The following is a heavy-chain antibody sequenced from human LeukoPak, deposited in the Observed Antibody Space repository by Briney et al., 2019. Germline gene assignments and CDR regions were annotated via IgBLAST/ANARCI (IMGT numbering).Heavy chain of an antibody. CDR2: IRSKAYGETA. J-gene: IGHJ4*02. D-gene: IGHD1-1*01. CDR3: TRDRGAYNLYDY. Sequence: GGSLRLSCAASGFTFSSSAMSWVRQVPGKGLEWVGFIRSKAYGETADYAASVKGRFTISRDDTKAIAYLQMNSLKTEDTAVYHCTRDRGAYNLYDYWGQGTLVTVSS. V-gene: IGHV3-49*04. CDR1: GFTFSSSA.